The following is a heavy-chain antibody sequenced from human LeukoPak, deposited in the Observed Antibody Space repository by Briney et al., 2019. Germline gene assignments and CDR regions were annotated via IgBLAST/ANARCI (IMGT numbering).Heavy chain of an antibody. CDR2: ISYDGGNK. CDR3: ARGLYYGSGSYYNFDY. D-gene: IGHD3-10*01. V-gene: IGHV3-30*04. CDR1: GITFSSYA. Sequence: PGRSLRLSCAASGITFSSYAMHWVRQAPGKGLEWVAIISYDGGNKYYADSVKGRFTISRDNSKSTLFLQMNSLRAEDTAVYYCARGLYYGSGSYYNFDYWGQGTLVTVSS. J-gene: IGHJ4*02.